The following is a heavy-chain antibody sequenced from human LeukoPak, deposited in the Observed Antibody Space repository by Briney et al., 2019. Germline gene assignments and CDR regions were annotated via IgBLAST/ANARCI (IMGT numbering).Heavy chain of an antibody. D-gene: IGHD6-6*01. J-gene: IGHJ5*02. CDR2: IRSKAYGGTT. Sequence: SWVRQPPGKGLEWVGFIRSKAYGGTTEYAASVKGRFTISRDDSKSIAYLQMNSLKTEDTAVYYCTRDLAARTWGQGTLVTVSS. V-gene: IGHV3-49*02. CDR3: TRDLAART.